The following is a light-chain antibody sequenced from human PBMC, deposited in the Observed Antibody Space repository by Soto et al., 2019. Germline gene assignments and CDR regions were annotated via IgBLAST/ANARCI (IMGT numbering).Light chain of an antibody. CDR3: AAWDDSLSGLYV. J-gene: IGLJ1*01. V-gene: IGLV1-44*01. CDR2: NND. CDR1: SSNIGTYT. Sequence: QSVLTQPPSASGTPGQRVTISCSGSSSNIGTYTVNWYQQFPGTAPKLLIYNNDQRPSGVPDRFSGFKYGTAASLAISGPQSEDEAEYYCAAWDDSLSGLYVFGTGTKGTVL.